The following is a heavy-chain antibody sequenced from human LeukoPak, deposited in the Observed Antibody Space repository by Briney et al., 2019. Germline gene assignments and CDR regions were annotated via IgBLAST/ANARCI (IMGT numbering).Heavy chain of an antibody. CDR2: ISVYRGNT. J-gene: IGHJ4*02. Sequence: ASVKVSCKASGYTFTSYGFTWVRQAPGQGLEWMGWISVYRGNTNYAQNLQGRVTMTADTSTTTAYMELRSLTSDDTAVYYCARDNMGGHCSTTSCFDYWGQGTLVTVSS. CDR1: GYTFTSYG. CDR3: ARDNMGGHCSTTSCFDY. D-gene: IGHD2-2*01. V-gene: IGHV1-18*01.